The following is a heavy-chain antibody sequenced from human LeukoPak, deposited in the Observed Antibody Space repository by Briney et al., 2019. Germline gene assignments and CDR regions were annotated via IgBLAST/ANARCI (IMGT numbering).Heavy chain of an antibody. J-gene: IGHJ5*02. CDR2: ILYSDST. CDR1: GGFLGSYY. Sequence: SETLSLTCTVSGGFLGSYYWSWVRQSPGKALEWIGFILYSDSTNYNPSLKSRVSLSVDMSKRQIFLRLTSVSAADTAVYYCARHQMSGYSSSCNDHWGQEILVTVSS. CDR3: ARHQMSGYSSSCNDH. V-gene: IGHV4-59*08. D-gene: IGHD6-13*01.